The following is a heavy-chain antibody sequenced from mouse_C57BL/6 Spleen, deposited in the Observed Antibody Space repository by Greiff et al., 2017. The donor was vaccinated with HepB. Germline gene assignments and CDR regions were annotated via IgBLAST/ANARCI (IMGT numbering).Heavy chain of an antibody. J-gene: IGHJ4*01. V-gene: IGHV1-19*01. CDR2: INPYNGGT. CDR1: GYTFTDYY. Sequence: EVQLQQSGPVLVKPGASVKMSCKASGYTFTDYYMNWVKQSHGKSLEWIGVINPYNGGTSYNQKFKGKATLTVDKSSSTAYMELNSLTSEDSAVYYCARGGILLRYGAMDYWGQGTSVTVSS. D-gene: IGHD1-1*01. CDR3: ARGGILLRYGAMDY.